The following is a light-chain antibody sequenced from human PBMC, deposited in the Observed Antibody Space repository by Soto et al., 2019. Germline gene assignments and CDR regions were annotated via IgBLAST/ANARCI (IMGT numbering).Light chain of an antibody. CDR2: LGS. J-gene: IGKJ5*01. V-gene: IGKV2-28*01. CDR3: MQALQTPIT. Sequence: DIVMTQSTLSLPVTPGEPASISCRSSQGLLHSNGYNYLDWYLQKPGQSPQLLIYLGSNRASGVPDRFSGSGSGTDFTLKISRVEAEDVGVYYCMQALQTPITFGQGTRLEIK. CDR1: QGLLHSNGYNY.